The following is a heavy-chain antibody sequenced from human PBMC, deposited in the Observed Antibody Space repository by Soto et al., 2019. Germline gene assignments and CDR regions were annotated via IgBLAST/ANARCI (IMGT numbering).Heavy chain of an antibody. D-gene: IGHD6-19*01. J-gene: IGHJ6*02. CDR1: GFSFSNCG. V-gene: IGHV3-30*18. CDR2: ISYDGSNK. CDR3: AKDSKTFRSAWSVFGSPGNSYYYGMDV. Sequence: QVQLVESGGGVVQPGRSLRLSCAATGFSFSNCGMHWVRQAPGKGLEWVAVISYDGSNKYYADSVKGRFTISRDSSKNTLFLQMNNLRVEDTAVYYCAKDSKTFRSAWSVFGSPGNSYYYGMDVWGRGTTVTVSS.